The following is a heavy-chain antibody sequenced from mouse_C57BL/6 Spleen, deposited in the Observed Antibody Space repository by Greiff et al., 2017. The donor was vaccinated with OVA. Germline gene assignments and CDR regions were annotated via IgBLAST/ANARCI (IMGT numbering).Heavy chain of an antibody. V-gene: IGHV1-69*01. CDR2: IDPSDSYT. J-gene: IGHJ2*01. CDR3: ARRDGSSSAFDY. CDR1: GYTFTSYW. D-gene: IGHD1-1*01. Sequence: QVQLQQSGAELVMPGASVKLSCKASGYTFTSYWMHWVKQRPGQGLEWIGEIDPSDSYTNYNQKFKGKSTLTVDKSSSTAYMQLSSLTSEDSAVYYCARRDGSSSAFDYWGQGTTLTVSS.